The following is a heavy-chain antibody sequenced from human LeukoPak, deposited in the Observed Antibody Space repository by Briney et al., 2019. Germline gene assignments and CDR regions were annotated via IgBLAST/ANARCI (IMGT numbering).Heavy chain of an antibody. CDR1: GGTFSSYA. J-gene: IGHJ6*03. Sequence: ASVKVSCKASGGTFSSYAISWVRQAPGQGLDWMGGIIPIFGTANCAQKFQGRVTITTDESTNKAYTQLSSLRSEDAAVYYCSRGGDGYNYYYYYYMDVWGKGTTVTVSS. V-gene: IGHV1-69*05. CDR3: SRGGDGYNYYYYYYMDV. CDR2: IIPIFGTA. D-gene: IGHD5-24*01.